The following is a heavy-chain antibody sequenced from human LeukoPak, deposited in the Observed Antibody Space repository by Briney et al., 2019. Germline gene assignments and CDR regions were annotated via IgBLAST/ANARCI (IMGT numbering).Heavy chain of an antibody. Sequence: PGGSLRLSCAASGLTFSNAWMSWVRQAPGKGLEWVGLIKSKTDGGTTDYAAPVKGRFTISRDDSKNTLYLQMNSLRAEDTAVYYCARDKIVGPTKLDSWGQGTLVTVSS. J-gene: IGHJ4*02. D-gene: IGHD1-26*01. CDR1: GLTFSNAW. CDR3: ARDKIVGPTKLDS. V-gene: IGHV3-15*01. CDR2: IKSKTDGGTT.